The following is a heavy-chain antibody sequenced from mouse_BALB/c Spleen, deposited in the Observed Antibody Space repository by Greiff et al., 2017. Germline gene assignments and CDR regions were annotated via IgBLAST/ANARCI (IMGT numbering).Heavy chain of an antibody. J-gene: IGHJ4*01. Sequence: EVQLVESGGGLVQPGGSLRLSCATSGFTFTDYYMSWVRQPPGKALEWLGFIRNKANGYTTEYSASVKGRFTISRDNSQSILYLQMNTLRAEDSATYYCARDGGTGSMDYWGQGTSVTVSS. CDR1: GFTFTDYY. CDR2: IRNKANGYTT. D-gene: IGHD3-3*01. CDR3: ARDGGTGSMDY. V-gene: IGHV7-3*02.